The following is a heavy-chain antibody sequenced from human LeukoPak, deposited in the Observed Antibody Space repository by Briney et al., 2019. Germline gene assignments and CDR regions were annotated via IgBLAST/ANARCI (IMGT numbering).Heavy chain of an antibody. J-gene: IGHJ5*02. V-gene: IGHV4-31*03. Sequence: PSETLSLTCTVSGGSISSGGYYWSWIRQHPGKGLEWIGYIYYSGSTNYNPSLKSRVTISVDTSKNQFSLKLSSVTAADTAVYYCARGIPPNWYSSSWYHSNWFDPWGQGTLVTVSS. CDR1: GGSISSGGYY. CDR3: ARGIPPNWYSSSWYHSNWFDP. D-gene: IGHD6-13*01. CDR2: IYYSGST.